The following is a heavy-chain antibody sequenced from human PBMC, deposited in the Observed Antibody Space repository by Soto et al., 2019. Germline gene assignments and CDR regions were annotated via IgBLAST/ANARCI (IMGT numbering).Heavy chain of an antibody. CDR1: GYTFTSYG. D-gene: IGHD6-19*01. V-gene: IGHV1-18*01. CDR3: ARDINATPPPYSSDRKVRYYFDY. CDR2: ISAYNGNT. Sequence: ASVKVSXKASGYTFTSYGISWVRQAPGQGLEWMGWISAYNGNTNYAQKLQGRVTMTTDTSTSTAYMELRSLGSDDTAGYCWARDINATPPPYSSDRKVRYYFDYWGQGTLVTVSS. J-gene: IGHJ4*02.